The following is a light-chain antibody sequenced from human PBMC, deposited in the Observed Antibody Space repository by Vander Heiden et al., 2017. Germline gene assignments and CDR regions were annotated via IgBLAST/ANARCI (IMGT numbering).Light chain of an antibody. CDR3: AAWDDSLNGL. Sequence: QSVLTHPPSASGTPGQRVTISCSGSISNTGSNTVNWYQQLPGTAPKLLIYSSNQRPSGVPDLFSGSKSGTSASLAISGLQAEDEADYYCAAWDDSLNGLFGGGTKLTVL. CDR2: SSN. CDR1: ISNTGSNT. J-gene: IGLJ3*02. V-gene: IGLV1-44*01.